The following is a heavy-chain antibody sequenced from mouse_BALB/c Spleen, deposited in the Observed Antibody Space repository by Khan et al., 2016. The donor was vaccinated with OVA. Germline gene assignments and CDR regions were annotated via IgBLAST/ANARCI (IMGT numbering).Heavy chain of an antibody. V-gene: IGHV2-3*01. CDR1: GFSLTRYG. CDR2: IWGDGTT. J-gene: IGHJ4*01. Sequence: QVQLKESGPGLVAPSQSLSITCTVSGFSLTRYGVSWVRQPPGKGLEWLGVIWGDGTTNFPSALSSRLSISKDNSKSQIFLKLNSLQTDDTATYYCGKDREYYAVDYWGQGTSVTGSS. CDR3: GKDREYYAVDY.